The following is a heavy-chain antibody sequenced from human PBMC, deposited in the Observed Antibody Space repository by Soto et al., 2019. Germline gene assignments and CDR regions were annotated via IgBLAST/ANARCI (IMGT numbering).Heavy chain of an antibody. J-gene: IGHJ5*02. CDR3: ARLSDNWNLANGFDP. Sequence: QVQLQQWGAGLLKPSETLSLTCAVYGGSFSGYYWSWIRQPPGKGLEWIGEINHSGSTNYNPSLKSRVTISVDTSKNQFSLKLSSVTAAVTAVYYCARLSDNWNLANGFDPRGQGTLVTVSS. CDR2: INHSGST. D-gene: IGHD1-7*01. V-gene: IGHV4-34*01. CDR1: GGSFSGYY.